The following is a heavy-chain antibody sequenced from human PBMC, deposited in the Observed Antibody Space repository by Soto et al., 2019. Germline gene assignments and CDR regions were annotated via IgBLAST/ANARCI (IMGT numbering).Heavy chain of an antibody. J-gene: IGHJ4*02. CDR1: GGSVSSGSYY. Sequence: SETLSLTCTVSGGSVSSGSYYWSWIRQPPGKGLEWIGYIYYSGSTNYNPSLKSRVTISVDTSKNQFSLKLSSVTAADTAVYYCASSIRYGDYDYWGQGTLVTVSS. V-gene: IGHV4-61*01. D-gene: IGHD4-17*01. CDR2: IYYSGST. CDR3: ASSIRYGDYDY.